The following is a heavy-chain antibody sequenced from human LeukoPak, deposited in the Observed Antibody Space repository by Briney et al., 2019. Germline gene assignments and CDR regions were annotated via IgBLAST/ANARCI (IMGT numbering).Heavy chain of an antibody. J-gene: IGHJ4*02. CDR1: GGSISSGGYY. CDR3: ARDSYYYESSGYYLFDY. CDR2: IYHSGST. V-gene: IGHV4-30-2*01. Sequence: SQTLSLTCTVSGGSISSGGYYWGWIRQPPGKGLEWIGYIYHSGSTYYNPSLKSRVTISVDRSKNQFSLKLSSVTAADTAVYYCARDSYYYESSGYYLFDYWGQGTLVTVSS. D-gene: IGHD3-22*01.